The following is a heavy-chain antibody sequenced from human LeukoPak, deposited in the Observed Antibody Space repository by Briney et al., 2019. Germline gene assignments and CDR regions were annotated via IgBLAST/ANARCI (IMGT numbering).Heavy chain of an antibody. CDR1: GYTFTSYY. CDR2: INPSGGST. J-gene: IGHJ6*02. V-gene: IGHV1-46*01. Sequence: ASVKVSCRASGYTFTSYYMHWVRQAPGQGLEWMGIINPSGGSTSYAQKFQGRVTITADESTSTAYMELSSLRSEDTAVYYCARDRGRYSYGSFNYYYYYGMDVWGQGTTVTVSS. D-gene: IGHD5-18*01. CDR3: ARDRGRYSYGSFNYYYYYGMDV.